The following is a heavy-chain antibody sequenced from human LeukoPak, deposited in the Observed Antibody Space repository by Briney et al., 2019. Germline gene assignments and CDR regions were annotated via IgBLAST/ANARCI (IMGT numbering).Heavy chain of an antibody. CDR1: GGSISSSSYY. D-gene: IGHD5-18*01. Sequence: SETLSLTCTVSGGSISSSSYYWGWIRQPPGKGLEGIGSIYYSGSTYYNPSLKSRVTISVDTSKNQFSLKLSSVTAADPAVYYCARLRAIRLWGTPRWYYFDYWGQGTLVTVSS. CDR2: IYYSGST. V-gene: IGHV4-39*01. J-gene: IGHJ4*02. CDR3: ARLRAIRLWGTPRWYYFDY.